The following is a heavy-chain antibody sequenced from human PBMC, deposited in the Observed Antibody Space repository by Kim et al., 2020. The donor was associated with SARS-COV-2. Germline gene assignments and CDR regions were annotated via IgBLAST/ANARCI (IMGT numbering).Heavy chain of an antibody. CDR3: VRDRMGGAFDI. J-gene: IGHJ3*02. V-gene: IGHV3-48*02. Sequence: GGPLRLSCATSGFTFSAYDMNWVRQAPGKGLEWLSFITKSSATIYYADSVQGRFTISRDNAKNSLYLQMNSLRDEDTALYYCVRDRMGGAFDIWGQGTM. D-gene: IGHD3-16*01. CDR2: ITKSSATI. CDR1: GFTFSAYD.